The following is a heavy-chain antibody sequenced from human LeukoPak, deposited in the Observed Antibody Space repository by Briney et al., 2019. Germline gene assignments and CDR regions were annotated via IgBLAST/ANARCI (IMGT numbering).Heavy chain of an antibody. J-gene: IGHJ6*03. Sequence: ASVKVSCKASGYTFTGYYMHWVRQAPGQGLEWMGWINPNSGGTNYAQKFQGRVTMTRDTSISTAYMELSRLRSDDTAVYYCARANSGYDHPPSYYYYMDVWGKGTTVTVSS. V-gene: IGHV1-2*02. CDR1: GYTFTGYY. CDR2: INPNSGGT. CDR3: ARANSGYDHPPSYYYYMDV. D-gene: IGHD5-12*01.